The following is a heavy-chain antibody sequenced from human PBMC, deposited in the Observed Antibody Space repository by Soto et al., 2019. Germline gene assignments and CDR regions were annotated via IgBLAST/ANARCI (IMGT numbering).Heavy chain of an antibody. CDR2: INPSGGST. CDR3: ARGRDSSGYYNCFDP. J-gene: IGHJ5*02. D-gene: IGHD3-22*01. CDR1: GYTFSSYY. V-gene: IGHV1-46*03. Sequence: ASVKVSCKASGYTFSSYYIYWVRQAPGQGLEWMGIINPSGGSTSHAQKFQGRVTMTRDTSTSTVYMELSSLRFEDTAVYYCARGRDSSGYYNCFDPWGQGTLVTVSS.